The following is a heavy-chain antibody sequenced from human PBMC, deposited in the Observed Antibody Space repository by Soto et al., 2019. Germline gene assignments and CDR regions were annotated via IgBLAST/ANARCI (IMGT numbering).Heavy chain of an antibody. Sequence: PGGSLRLSCAASGFTFSSYSMNWVRQAPGKGLEWVSSISSSSSYIYYADSVKGRFTISRDNAKNSLYLQMNSLRAEDTAVYYCARDLGQLRFLEWFGSGFDYWGQGTLVTVSS. D-gene: IGHD3-3*01. CDR1: GFTFSSYS. CDR2: ISSSSSYI. CDR3: ARDLGQLRFLEWFGSGFDY. V-gene: IGHV3-21*01. J-gene: IGHJ4*02.